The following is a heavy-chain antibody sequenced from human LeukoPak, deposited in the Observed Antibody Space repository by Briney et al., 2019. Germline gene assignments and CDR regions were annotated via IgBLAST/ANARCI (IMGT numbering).Heavy chain of an antibody. J-gene: IGHJ5*02. Sequence: SETLSLTCTVSGGSISSYYWSWIRQPPGKGLDWIGYIYYSGSTNYNPSLKSRVTISVDTSKNQFSLKLSSVTAADTAVYYCARAHAAMSWFDPWGQGTLVTVSS. V-gene: IGHV4-59*01. CDR3: ARAHAAMSWFDP. CDR2: IYYSGST. CDR1: GGSISSYY. D-gene: IGHD2-2*01.